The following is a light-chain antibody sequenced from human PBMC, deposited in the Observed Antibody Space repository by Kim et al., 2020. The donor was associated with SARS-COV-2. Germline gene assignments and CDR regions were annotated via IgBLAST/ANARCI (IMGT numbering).Light chain of an antibody. Sequence: RQTVRITCQGDSLRSYYASWYQQKPGQAPVLVIYGKNNRPSGIPDRFSGSSSGNTASLTITGAQAEDEADYYRNSRDSSGNHLRVFGGGTQLTVL. CDR3: NSRDSSGNHLRV. J-gene: IGLJ2*01. V-gene: IGLV3-19*01. CDR2: GKN. CDR1: SLRSYY.